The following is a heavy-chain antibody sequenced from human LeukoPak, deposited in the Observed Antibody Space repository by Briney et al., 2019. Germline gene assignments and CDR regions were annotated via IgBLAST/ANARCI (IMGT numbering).Heavy chain of an antibody. CDR2: IKSDGSST. Sequence: PGGSLRLSCAASGFTFSSYWMHWVRQAPGEGLVWVSRIKSDGSSTSYADSVKGRFTISRDNAKNTLYLQMNSLRAEDTAVYYCTRVPYLGGQGTLVTVSS. D-gene: IGHD2/OR15-2a*01. CDR3: TRVPYL. CDR1: GFTFSSYW. V-gene: IGHV3-74*01. J-gene: IGHJ4*02.